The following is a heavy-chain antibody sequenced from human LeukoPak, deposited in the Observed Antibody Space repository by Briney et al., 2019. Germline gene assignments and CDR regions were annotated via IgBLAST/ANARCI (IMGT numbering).Heavy chain of an antibody. CDR3: ARVGGPEGVWGGYRYTGDAFDI. D-gene: IGHD3-16*02. CDR2: INSDGSST. CDR1: GFTFSSYW. J-gene: IGHJ3*02. V-gene: IGHV3-74*01. Sequence: GGSLRLSCAASGFTFSSYWMHWVRQAPGKGLVWVSRINSDGSSTSYADSVKGRFTISRDNAKNMLYLQMNSLRAEDTAVYYCARVGGPEGVWGGYRYTGDAFDIWGQGTMVTVSS.